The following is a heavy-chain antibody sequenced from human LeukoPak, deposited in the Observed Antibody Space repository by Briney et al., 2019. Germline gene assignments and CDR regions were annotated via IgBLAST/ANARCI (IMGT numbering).Heavy chain of an antibody. Sequence: PGGSLRLSCAAFGFTFSSYSMTWVRQAPGKGLEWVSAIGGSAGGAQYADSEYADSVKGRFTISRDNSKNTLYLQMDSLRAGDRAIDYCGEGRSTVQANGFDVWGQGTMVTVSS. CDR2: IGGSAGGA. CDR1: GFTFSSYS. V-gene: IGHV3-23*01. D-gene: IGHD2-8*01. J-gene: IGHJ3*01. CDR3: GEGRSTVQANGFDV.